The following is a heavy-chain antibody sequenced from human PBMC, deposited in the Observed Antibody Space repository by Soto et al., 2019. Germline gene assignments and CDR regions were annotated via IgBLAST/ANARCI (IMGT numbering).Heavy chain of an antibody. J-gene: IGHJ6*02. Sequence: PGGSLRLSCTASGFTFDDYAMHWVRQAPGKGLEWVPGISWNSGSIGYADSVKGRFTISRDNAKNSLYLQMNSLRAEDTALYYCAKGVVAARFTEGSDYYYGMDVWGQGTTVTVSS. V-gene: IGHV3-9*01. CDR3: AKGVVAARFTEGSDYYYGMDV. CDR2: ISWNSGSI. CDR1: GFTFDDYA. D-gene: IGHD2-15*01.